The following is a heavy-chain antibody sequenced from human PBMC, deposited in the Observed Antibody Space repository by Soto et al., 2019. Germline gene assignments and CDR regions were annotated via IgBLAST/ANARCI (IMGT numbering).Heavy chain of an antibody. CDR2: IKQDGSEK. J-gene: IGHJ6*02. CDR3: SRDRIAAAAFYYYYGMDV. Sequence: PGGSLRLSCAASGFTFSSYWMSWVRQAPGKGLEWVANIKQDGSEKYYVDSVKGRFTISRDNAKNSLYLQMNSLRAEDTAVYYCSRDRIAAAAFYYYYGMDVWGQGTTVTVSS. D-gene: IGHD6-13*01. V-gene: IGHV3-7*05. CDR1: GFTFSSYW.